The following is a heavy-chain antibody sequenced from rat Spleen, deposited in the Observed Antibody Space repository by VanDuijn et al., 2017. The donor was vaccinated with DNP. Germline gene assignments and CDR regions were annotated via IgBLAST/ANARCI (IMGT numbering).Heavy chain of an antibody. D-gene: IGHD1-7*01. Sequence: EVQLQESGSGLVKPSQSLSLTCSVTGYSITSNYWGWIRQFPGNKMEYIGPISYSGRTDHNPSLKSRISITRDTSRNHFFLHLISVTTEDTATYYCARWTRYFDYWGQGVMVTVSS. V-gene: IGHV3-1*01. CDR2: ISYSGRT. J-gene: IGHJ2*01. CDR3: ARWTRYFDY. CDR1: GYSITSNY.